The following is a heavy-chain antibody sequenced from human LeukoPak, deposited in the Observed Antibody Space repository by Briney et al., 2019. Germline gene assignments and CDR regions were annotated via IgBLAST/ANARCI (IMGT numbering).Heavy chain of an antibody. J-gene: IGHJ5*02. Sequence: GESLKISCKASGYSFTSYWIAWVRRMPGEGLESMGIIYPGDSETRYSPSFQGQVTFSADKSISTAYLQWSSLKASDTAIYYCARRSTLTGTGRGGWFDPWGQGTLVTVSS. CDR3: ARRSTLTGTGRGGWFDP. CDR2: IYPGDSET. D-gene: IGHD1-7*01. V-gene: IGHV5-51*01. CDR1: GYSFTSYW.